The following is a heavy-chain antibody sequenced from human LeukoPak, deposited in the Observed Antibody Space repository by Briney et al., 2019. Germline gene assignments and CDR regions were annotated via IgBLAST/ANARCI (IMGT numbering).Heavy chain of an antibody. V-gene: IGHV3-64D*06. D-gene: IGHD6-13*01. CDR1: GFTFSSYA. CDR3: VKDGAAAGPPIDY. J-gene: IGHJ4*02. CDR2: ISSTGGST. Sequence: PGGSLRLSCSASGFTFSSYAMHWVRQAPGKGLEYVSAISSTGGSTYYAGSVKGRFIISRDRSKNTLYLQMSNLRAEDTSVYYCVKDGAAAGPPIDYWGQGTLVTVSS.